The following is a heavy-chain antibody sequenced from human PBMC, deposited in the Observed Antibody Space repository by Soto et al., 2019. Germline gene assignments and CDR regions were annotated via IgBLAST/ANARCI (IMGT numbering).Heavy chain of an antibody. CDR3: ARRGVLTGYHDY. CDR2: IYYSGST. CDR1: GGSISSYY. J-gene: IGHJ4*02. Sequence: PSETLSLTCTVSGGSISSYYWSWIRQPPGKGLEWIGYIYYSGSTNYNPSLKSRVTISVDTSKNQFSLKLSSVTAADTAVYYCARRGVLTGYHDYWGRGTLVTVSS. V-gene: IGHV4-59*01. D-gene: IGHD3-9*01.